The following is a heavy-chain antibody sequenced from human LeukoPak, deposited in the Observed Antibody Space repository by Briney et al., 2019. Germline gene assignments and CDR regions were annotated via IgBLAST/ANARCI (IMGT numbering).Heavy chain of an antibody. D-gene: IGHD4-17*01. CDR2: ISYDGSNK. Sequence: GGSLRLSCAASGFTFSSYSIHWVRQAPGKGLEWVAVISYDGSNKYYADSLKGRFTISRDNSKNTLYLQMNSLRAEDTAVYYCAREYYGDYDRALDYWGQGTLVTVSS. V-gene: IGHV3-30*03. J-gene: IGHJ4*02. CDR3: AREYYGDYDRALDY. CDR1: GFTFSSYS.